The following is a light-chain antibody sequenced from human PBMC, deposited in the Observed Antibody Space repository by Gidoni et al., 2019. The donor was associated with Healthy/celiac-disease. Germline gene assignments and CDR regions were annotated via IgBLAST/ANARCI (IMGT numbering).Light chain of an antibody. Sequence: IFMTHSPVSLAVSLGERAAINCKCSQSVLYSSNNKNCLTWYQQKPGQPPKLLLYWASTRESGVPERFSGGGSGTDFTLTISSLHAADVAVSYCQQYYSTPPYTFXQXTKLEIK. V-gene: IGKV4-1*01. J-gene: IGKJ2*01. CDR2: WAS. CDR1: QSVLYSSNNKNC. CDR3: QQYYSTPPYT.